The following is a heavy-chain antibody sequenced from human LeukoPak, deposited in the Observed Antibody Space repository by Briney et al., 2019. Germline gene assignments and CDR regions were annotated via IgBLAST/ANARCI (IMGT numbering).Heavy chain of an antibody. Sequence: PGGSLRLSCAASAFTFSSYAMHCVRQAPGKGLEWVAVISYAASNKYYADFVKGRFTISRDNSKNTLYLQMNSLRAEDTAVYYCASSPYYYDSGGYYYVENFDYWGQGALVTVSS. D-gene: IGHD3-22*01. CDR1: AFTFSSYA. CDR3: ASSPYYYDSGGYYYVENFDY. V-gene: IGHV3-30*04. CDR2: ISYAASNK. J-gene: IGHJ4*02.